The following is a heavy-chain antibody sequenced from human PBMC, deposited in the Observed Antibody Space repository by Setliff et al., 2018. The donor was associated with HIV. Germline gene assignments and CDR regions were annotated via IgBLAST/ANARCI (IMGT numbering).Heavy chain of an antibody. CDR1: GGSISRGSYS. CDR3: ARRIDNSGSLPAKNWFDT. V-gene: IGHV4-39*01. D-gene: IGHD3-10*01. J-gene: IGHJ5*02. CDR2: ISYTGIT. Sequence: SETLSLTCTVSGGSISRGSYSWGWIRQPPGKGLEGIGSISYTGITNYNPSLKSRVNISVDTSQNQFSLKLSSVTAADTAVYYCARRIDNSGSLPAKNWFDTWGQGRLVTVSS.